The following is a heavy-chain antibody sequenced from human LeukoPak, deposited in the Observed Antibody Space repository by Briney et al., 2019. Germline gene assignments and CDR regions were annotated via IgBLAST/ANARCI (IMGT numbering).Heavy chain of an antibody. V-gene: IGHV4-34*01. Sequence: SETLSLTCAVYGGSFSGYYWSWIRQPPGKGLEWIGEINHSGSTNYNPSLKSRVTISVDTSKNQFSLKLSSVTAADTAVYYCARSPLGWGDYWGQGTLVTVSS. CDR3: ARSPLGWGDY. J-gene: IGHJ4*02. CDR1: GGSFSGYY. CDR2: INHSGST. D-gene: IGHD7-27*01.